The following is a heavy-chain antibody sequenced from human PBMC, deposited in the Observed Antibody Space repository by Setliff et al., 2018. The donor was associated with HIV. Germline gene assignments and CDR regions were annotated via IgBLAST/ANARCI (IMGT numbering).Heavy chain of an antibody. Sequence: PSETLSLTCTVSGVSITNGTFYWNWIRQPAGKGLEWIGRIAKTGSTNYNPSLKSRLTISMDTSKNQFSLKLNSVTTADTAVYYCARDDYDISTGYYPDWGQGTLVTVSS. CDR1: GVSITNGTFY. CDR3: ARDDYDISTGYYPD. D-gene: IGHD3-9*01. J-gene: IGHJ4*02. V-gene: IGHV4-61*10. CDR2: IAKTGST.